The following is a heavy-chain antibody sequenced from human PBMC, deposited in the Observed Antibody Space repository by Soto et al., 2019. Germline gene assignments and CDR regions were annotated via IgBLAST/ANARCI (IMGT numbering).Heavy chain of an antibody. D-gene: IGHD3-10*01. CDR2: IIPILNTA. Sequence: QVHLVQSGAEVKKPGSSVRVSCKTSGCTFSSYSFTWVRQAPGQGLEWMGEIIPILNTANFAQKFQNRVTITADEPTSTVYMDLSSLSPDDTAVYYCARVDYDSTYGFYYYGLDVWGQGTTVTVSS. CDR3: ARVDYDSTYGFYYYGLDV. CDR1: GCTFSSYS. V-gene: IGHV1-69*01. J-gene: IGHJ6*02.